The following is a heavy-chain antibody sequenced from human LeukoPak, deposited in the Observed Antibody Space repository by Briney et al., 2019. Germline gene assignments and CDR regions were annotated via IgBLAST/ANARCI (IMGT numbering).Heavy chain of an antibody. CDR2: IYYSGST. J-gene: IGHJ6*02. Sequence: SETLSLTCTVSGGSISSYYWSWIRQPPGKGPEWIGYIYYSGSTNYNPSLKSRVTISVDASKNQFSLKLSSVTAADTAVYYCARQATRSTAAMYYYYYGMDVWGQGTTVTVSS. D-gene: IGHD2-2*01. CDR3: ARQATRSTAAMYYYYYGMDV. CDR1: GGSISSYY. V-gene: IGHV4-59*08.